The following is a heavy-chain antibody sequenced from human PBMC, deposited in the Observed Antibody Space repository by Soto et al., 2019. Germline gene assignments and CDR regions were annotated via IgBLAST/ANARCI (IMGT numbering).Heavy chain of an antibody. J-gene: IGHJ6*02. CDR3: ARVPARYDFWSGTPSYGMDV. V-gene: IGHV4-34*01. CDR2: INHSGST. D-gene: IGHD3-3*01. CDR1: GGSFSGYY. Sequence: PSETLSLTCAVYGGSFSGYYWSWIRQPPGKGLEWIGEINHSGSTNYNPSLKSRVTISVDTSKNQFSLKLSSVTAADTAVYYCARVPARYDFWSGTPSYGMDVWGQGTTVTAP.